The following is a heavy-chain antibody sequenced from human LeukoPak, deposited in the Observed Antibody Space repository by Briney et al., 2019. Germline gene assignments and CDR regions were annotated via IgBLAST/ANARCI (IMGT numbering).Heavy chain of an antibody. Sequence: PGGSLRLSCAASGFTFNSYSMHWVRQAPGKGLDWVSSITAGGATTYYADSVKGRFSISRDNSKNTLYLQMNSLGVEDTAVYYCANAQVFGTPHFEYWGQGTLVTVSS. V-gene: IGHV3-23*01. J-gene: IGHJ4*02. D-gene: IGHD3-3*01. CDR1: GFTFNSYS. CDR2: ITAGGATT. CDR3: ANAQVFGTPHFEY.